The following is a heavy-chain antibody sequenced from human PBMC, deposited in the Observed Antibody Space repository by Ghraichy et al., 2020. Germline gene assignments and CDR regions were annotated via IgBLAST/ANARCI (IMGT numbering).Heavy chain of an antibody. CDR2: INSGGGSA. D-gene: IGHD2-15*01. Sequence: GGSLRLSCAASGFTFSNYGMTWVRQAPGRGLEWVSSINSGGGSAYYAGSVKGRFTLSRDNSKNMVYLQMNSLRVEDTAVYYCGKDRTSQSVAKPQTWGQGTLVIVSS. CDR3: GKDRTSQSVAKPQT. J-gene: IGHJ5*02. CDR1: GFTFSNYG. V-gene: IGHV3-23*01.